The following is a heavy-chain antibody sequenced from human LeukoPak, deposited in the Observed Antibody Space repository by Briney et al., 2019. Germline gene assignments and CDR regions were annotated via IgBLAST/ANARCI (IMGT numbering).Heavy chain of an antibody. J-gene: IGHJ6*02. CDR2: VDNAGDT. V-gene: IGHV3-13*01. Sequence: GGSLRLSCAASGFTFSNYDMHWVRQVTGKGLEWVSGVDNAGDTYYSDSVRGRFTISRENAKNSLYLQVNSLRAEDTAVYYCTRDGTVIRGLPRRARTFYGMDVWGQGTTVTVSS. CDR3: TRDGTVIRGLPRRARTFYGMDV. CDR1: GFTFSNYD. D-gene: IGHD3-10*01.